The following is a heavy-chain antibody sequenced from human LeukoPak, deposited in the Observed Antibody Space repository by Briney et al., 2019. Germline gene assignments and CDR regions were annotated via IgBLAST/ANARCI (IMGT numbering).Heavy chain of an antibody. D-gene: IGHD3-3*01. CDR2: ISAYNGNT. CDR3: ARRVLRFLEWLSP. Sequence: GASVKVSCKASGYTFTSYGISWVRQAPGQGLEWMGWISAYNGNTNYAQKLQGRVTMTRNTSISTAYMELSSLRSEGTAVYYCARRVLRFLEWLSPWGQGTLVTVSS. J-gene: IGHJ5*02. CDR1: GYTFTSYG. V-gene: IGHV1-18*04.